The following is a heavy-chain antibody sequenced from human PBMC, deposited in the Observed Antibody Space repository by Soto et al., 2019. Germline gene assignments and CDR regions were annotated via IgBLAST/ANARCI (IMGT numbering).Heavy chain of an antibody. J-gene: IGHJ4*02. Sequence: PSETLSLTGAVSGYSISSSNWWGWVRQPPGKGMEWIGYIYHSATTYYTPSLKSRVTMSVDTSKNQFSLKLTSVTAVDTAVYYFARREIQGPIDYWGQGTLVTVSS. CDR3: ARREIQGPIDY. V-gene: IGHV4-28*01. D-gene: IGHD1-26*01. CDR2: IYHSATT. CDR1: GYSISSSNW.